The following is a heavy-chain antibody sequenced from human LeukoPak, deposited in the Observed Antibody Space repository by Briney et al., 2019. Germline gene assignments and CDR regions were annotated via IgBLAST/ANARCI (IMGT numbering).Heavy chain of an antibody. CDR3: AREFKPPGMSMIADFYGMDV. Sequence: ASMKVSCKASGYIFTTYAITWVRQAPGQGLEWMGGISAFNGNANYAQKFQGRVTLTTDTSTRTAYMELRSLRSDDTAVYFCAREFKPPGMSMIADFYGMDVWGQGTTVTVSS. J-gene: IGHJ6*02. D-gene: IGHD3-22*01. CDR1: GYIFTTYA. CDR2: ISAFNGNA. V-gene: IGHV1-18*01.